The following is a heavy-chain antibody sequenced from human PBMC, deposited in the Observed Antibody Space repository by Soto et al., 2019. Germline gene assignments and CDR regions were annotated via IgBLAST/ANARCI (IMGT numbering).Heavy chain of an antibody. V-gene: IGHV1-18*01. J-gene: IGHJ4*02. D-gene: IGHD1-1*01. CDR2: ISAHNGNT. Sequence: QVHLVQSGAEVKKPGASVKVSCQASGYAFTTYGITWVRQAPGQGLEWMGWISAHNGNTNYAQQLQGRFTVTRDTSTSTAYMELRSLRSDDTAVYYCARGRYGDYWGQGALVTVSS. CDR1: GYAFTTYG. CDR3: ARGRYGDY.